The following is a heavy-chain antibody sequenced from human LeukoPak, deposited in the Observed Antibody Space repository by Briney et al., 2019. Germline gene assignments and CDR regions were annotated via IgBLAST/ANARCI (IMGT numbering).Heavy chain of an antibody. V-gene: IGHV3-73*01. Sequence: GGSLRLSCAASGFMFSGSTIHWVRQASGKGLEWVGRIRSRTDNYATVYAASVKGRFTTSRDDSKNTAYLQMNSLKTEDTAMYDCTQRDYWGQGTLVTVSS. D-gene: IGHD5-24*01. J-gene: IGHJ4*02. CDR2: IRSRTDNYAT. CDR3: TQRDY. CDR1: GFMFSGST.